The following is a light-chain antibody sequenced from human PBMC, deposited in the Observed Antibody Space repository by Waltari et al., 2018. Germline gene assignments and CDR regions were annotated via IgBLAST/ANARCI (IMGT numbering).Light chain of an antibody. CDR2: EAS. CDR1: QSVSSY. V-gene: IGKV3-11*01. J-gene: IGKJ2*01. CDR3: QHRIDWPHT. Sequence: EIVLTQSPATLSLSPGERATLSCRASQSVSSYLGWYQQKPGQAPRLLIYEASNRATRIPARFSGSGSGTDFTLTISSLEPEDFAVYYCQHRIDWPHTFGQGTKLEIK.